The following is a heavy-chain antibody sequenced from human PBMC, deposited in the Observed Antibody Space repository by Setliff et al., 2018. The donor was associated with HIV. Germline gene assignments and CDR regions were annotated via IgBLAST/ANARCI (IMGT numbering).Heavy chain of an antibody. V-gene: IGHV4-34*01. D-gene: IGHD2-15*01. CDR3: ARARRAGSGPKYFQH. CDR2: INHSGST. Sequence: SETLSLTCAVYGGSFNGYYWSWIRQPPGKGLEWIGEINHSGSTNYNPSLKSRVTMSVDKSKNQFSLRLSSVTAADTAVYYCARARRAGSGPKYFQHLGQGTLVTVSS. CDR1: GGSFNGYY. J-gene: IGHJ1*01.